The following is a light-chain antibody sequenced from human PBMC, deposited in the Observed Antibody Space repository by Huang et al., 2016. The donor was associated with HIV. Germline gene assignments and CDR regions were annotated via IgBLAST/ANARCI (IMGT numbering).Light chain of an antibody. V-gene: IGKV1-39*01. CDR3: QQGYSALIT. J-gene: IGKJ5*01. CDR1: QNINTY. CDR2: SAS. Sequence: DILLPQSPSCLSASVGVRVTITCRASQNINTYLNWYQQKPGKAPNLLIHSASTLQTGVQSRFSGSGSGTDFTLTVNSMQPEDSSTYYCQQGYSALITFGQGTRL.